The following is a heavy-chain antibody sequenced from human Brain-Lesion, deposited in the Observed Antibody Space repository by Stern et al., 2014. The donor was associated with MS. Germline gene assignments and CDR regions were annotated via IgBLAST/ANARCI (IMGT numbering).Heavy chain of an antibody. D-gene: IGHD5-18*01. V-gene: IGHV1-69*06. Sequence: QLVQSGPEVKKPGSSGQVSCNASGGTFGTYPITWLRQAPGQGLEWMGRIIPIFGSPNYAQKFQGRVTITADRSTTTVYMKLSSLKSDDAAVYYCAKDGPALVTNWFDPWGRGTLVTVSS. CDR2: IIPIFGSP. J-gene: IGHJ5*02. CDR3: AKDGPALVTNWFDP. CDR1: GGTFGTYP.